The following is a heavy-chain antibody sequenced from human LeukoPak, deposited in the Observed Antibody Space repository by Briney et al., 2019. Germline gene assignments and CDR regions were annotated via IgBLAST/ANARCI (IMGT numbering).Heavy chain of an antibody. J-gene: IGHJ4*02. V-gene: IGHV3-74*01. CDR3: VRSGYCGGGICFGDDY. Sequence: GGSLRLSCAASGFTFSSYWMHWVRQAPGKGLVWVSHINTDSSRTTYADSVKGRFTSSRDNARKTLHLQMNSLRAEDTAIYYCVRSGYCGGGICFGDDYWGQGTLVTVSS. D-gene: IGHD2-15*01. CDR2: INTDSSRT. CDR1: GFTFSSYW.